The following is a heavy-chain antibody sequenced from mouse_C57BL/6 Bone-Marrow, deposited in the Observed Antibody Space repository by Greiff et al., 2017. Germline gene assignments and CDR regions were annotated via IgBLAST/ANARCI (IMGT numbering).Heavy chain of an antibody. CDR3: ARDQGYYGSSYEYFDV. D-gene: IGHD1-1*01. CDR2: ISYSGST. J-gene: IGHJ1*03. CDR1: GYSITSGYD. Sequence: EVKLVESGPGMVKPSQSLSLTCTVTGYSITSGYDWHWIRHFPGNKLEWMGYISYSGSTNYNPSLKSRISITHDTSKNHFFLKLNSVTTEDTATYYCARDQGYYGSSYEYFDVWGTGTTVTVSS. V-gene: IGHV3-1*01.